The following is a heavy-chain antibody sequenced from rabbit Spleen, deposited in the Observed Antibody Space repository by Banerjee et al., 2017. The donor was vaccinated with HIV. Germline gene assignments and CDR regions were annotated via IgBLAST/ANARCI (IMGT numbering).Heavy chain of an antibody. V-gene: IGHV1S40*01. CDR1: GFSLSSND. J-gene: IGHJ4*01. CDR2: TASNGWT. CDR3: ARDTGSGAYIDVYFDL. Sequence: QSLEESGGGLVKPGASLTLTCTVSGFSLSSNDMSWVRQAPGKGLEWIGLTASNGWTIYANWAKGRFTISKTSSTTVTLQMTSLTVADTATYFCARDTGSGAYIDVYFDLWGQGTLVTVS. D-gene: IGHD1-1*01.